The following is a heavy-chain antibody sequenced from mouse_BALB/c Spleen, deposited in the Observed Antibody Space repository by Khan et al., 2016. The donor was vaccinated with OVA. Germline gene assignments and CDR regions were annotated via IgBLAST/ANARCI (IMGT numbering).Heavy chain of an antibody. CDR1: GFSFSSYT. CDR3: TRDGNYAHWYFDV. D-gene: IGHD2-1*01. V-gene: IGHV5-6-4*01. J-gene: IGHJ1*01. Sequence: EVELVESGGGLVKPGGSLKLSCAASGFSFSSYTMSWVRQTPEKRLEWVATISSGRSYTYYQDSVKGRFPISRVNAKNPLYLQMTSLKSEDTAMYDCTRDGNYAHWYFDVWGAGTTVTVSS. CDR2: ISSGRSYT.